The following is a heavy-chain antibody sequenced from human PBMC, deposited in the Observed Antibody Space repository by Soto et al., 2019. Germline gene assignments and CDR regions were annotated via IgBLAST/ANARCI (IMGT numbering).Heavy chain of an antibody. D-gene: IGHD2-15*01. J-gene: IGHJ5*02. CDR2: ISAYNGNT. CDR1: GYTFTSYG. CDR3: ARQRSVVVTPWWFDP. Sequence: ASVKVSCKTSGYTFTSYGISWVRQAPGQGLEWMGWISAYNGNTNYAQKLQGRVTMTTDTSTSTAYMELRSLRSDDTAVYYCARQRSVVVTPWWFDPWGQGTLVTVSS. V-gene: IGHV1-18*01.